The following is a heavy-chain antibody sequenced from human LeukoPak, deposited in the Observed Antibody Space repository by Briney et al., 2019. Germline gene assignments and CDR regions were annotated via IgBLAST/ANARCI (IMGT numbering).Heavy chain of an antibody. D-gene: IGHD5-12*01. CDR2: ISSSGGST. CDR3: AKDVGGYGPFDY. CDR1: GFTFSSYA. J-gene: IGHJ4*02. Sequence: GGSLRLSCAAPGFTFSSYAMNWVRQAPGKGLEWVSAISSSGGSTYYADSVKGRFTISRDNSKNTLYLQMNSLTAEDTAVYYCAKDVGGYGPFDYWGQGTLVTVSS. V-gene: IGHV3-23*01.